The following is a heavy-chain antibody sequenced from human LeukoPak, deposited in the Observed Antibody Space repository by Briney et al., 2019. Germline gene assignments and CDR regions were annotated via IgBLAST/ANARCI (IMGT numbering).Heavy chain of an antibody. D-gene: IGHD6-13*01. V-gene: IGHV3-11*05. CDR1: GFTFSDYY. CDR2: ISSSSSYT. Sequence: GGSLRLSCAASGFTFSDYYMSWIRQAPGKGLEWVSYISSSSSYTNYADSVKGRFTISRDKAKSSMYLRMNSLRAEDTAVYYCARDRSQVIAAAAPYGMDVWGQGTTVTVSS. CDR3: ARDRSQVIAAAAPYGMDV. J-gene: IGHJ6*02.